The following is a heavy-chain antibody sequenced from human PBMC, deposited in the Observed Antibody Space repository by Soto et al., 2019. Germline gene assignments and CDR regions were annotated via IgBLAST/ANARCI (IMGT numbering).Heavy chain of an antibody. V-gene: IGHV3-23*04. CDR1: GFTFSSYS. CDR2: ISGSGGST. D-gene: IGHD3-16*01. J-gene: IGHJ6*02. Sequence: EVQLVESGGGLVKPGGSLRLSCAASGFTFSSYSMNWVRQAPGKGLEWVSAISGSGGSTYYADSVKGRFTISRDNSKNTLYLQMNSLRAEDTAVYYCANHEGLRKGGMDVWGQGTTVTVSS. CDR3: ANHEGLRKGGMDV.